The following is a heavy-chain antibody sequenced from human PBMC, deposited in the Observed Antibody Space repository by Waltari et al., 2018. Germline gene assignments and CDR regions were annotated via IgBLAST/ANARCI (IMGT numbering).Heavy chain of an antibody. Sequence: EVHLVQSGGGLIQPGGSLRLSCGVSGFTFKNYWMTWVRQAPGKGLEWVANISQDGRDKNYVDSVEGRFTISRDNAQNSVYLQMNSLRAEDTAVYYCARDVPNGYFDYWGSGTLVTVSS. J-gene: IGHJ4*02. V-gene: IGHV3-7*01. CDR1: GFTFKNYW. CDR3: ARDVPNGYFDY. CDR2: ISQDGRDK. D-gene: IGHD1-1*01.